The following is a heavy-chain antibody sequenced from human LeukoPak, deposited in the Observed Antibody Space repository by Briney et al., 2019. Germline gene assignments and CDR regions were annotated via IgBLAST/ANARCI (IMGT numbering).Heavy chain of an antibody. CDR2: IKQDGSEK. J-gene: IGHJ6*03. CDR1: GFTFSSYW. CDR3: ARVQRGDIGVGSLYYYYYMDV. D-gene: IGHD2-15*01. Sequence: GGSLRLSCAPSGFTFSSYWISCVRQAPGKGLERVAHIKQDGSEKYYVDSVKGRFTISRDNAKNSLYLQMNSMRAEETAVYYCARVQRGDIGVGSLYYYYYMDVWGKGTTVTVSS. V-gene: IGHV3-7*01.